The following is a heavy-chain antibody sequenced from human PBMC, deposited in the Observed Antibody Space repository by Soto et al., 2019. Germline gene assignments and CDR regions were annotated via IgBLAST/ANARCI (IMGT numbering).Heavy chain of an antibody. CDR3: ARATTSSPTLQWLVPDYYYGMDV. CDR2: IWYDGSNK. CDR1: GFTFSSYG. J-gene: IGHJ6*02. Sequence: GGSLRLSCAASGFTFSSYGMHWVRQAPGKGLEWVAVIWYDGSNKYYADSVKGRFTISRDNSKNTLYLQMNSLRAEDTAVYYWARATTSSPTLQWLVPDYYYGMDVWGQGTTVTVSS. D-gene: IGHD6-19*01. V-gene: IGHV3-33*01.